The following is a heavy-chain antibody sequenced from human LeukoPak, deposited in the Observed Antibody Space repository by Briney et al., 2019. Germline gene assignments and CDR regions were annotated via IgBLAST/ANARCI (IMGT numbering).Heavy chain of an antibody. V-gene: IGHV3-7*04. D-gene: IGHD5-24*01. J-gene: IGHJ4*02. CDR3: TRVGYIDEGIDY. Sequence: GGSLRLSCVASGFPFSSYWMTWVRQAPGKGLEWVANIKQDGSKKSYVDSVKGRFTISRDNAKNSLYLQMNSLRAEDTARYYCTRVGYIDEGIDYWGQGTLVTVSS. CDR2: IKQDGSKK. CDR1: GFPFSSYW.